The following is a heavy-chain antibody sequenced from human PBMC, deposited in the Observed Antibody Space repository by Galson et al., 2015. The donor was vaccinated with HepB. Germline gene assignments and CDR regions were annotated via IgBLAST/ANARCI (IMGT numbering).Heavy chain of an antibody. V-gene: IGHV3-23*01. J-gene: IGHJ4*02. D-gene: IGHD1-20*01. CDR2: ISGSGGST. CDR1: GFTFSSYA. Sequence: SLRLSCAASGFTFSSYAMSWVRQAPGKGLEWVSAISGSGGSTYYADSVKGRFTISRDNSKNTLYLQMNSLTAEDTALYYCAKVRGVNWNPFDYWGQGALVTVSSGSASAPTLFPLHYFDYWGQGTLVTVSS. CDR3: AKVRGVNWNPFDYWGQGALVTVSSGSASAPTLFPLHYFDY.